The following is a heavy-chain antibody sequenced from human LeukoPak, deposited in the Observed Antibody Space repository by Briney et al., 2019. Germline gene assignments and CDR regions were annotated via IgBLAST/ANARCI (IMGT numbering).Heavy chain of an antibody. J-gene: IGHJ3*02. Sequence: GGSLRLSCTTSGISFSNYAMSWVRQAPGKGLEWVARIRNKANSYTTEYAASVKGRFTISRDDSKNSLYLQMNSLKTEDTAVYYCARDLKYCSSTTCSDSFDIWGQGTMVTVSS. V-gene: IGHV3-72*01. CDR1: GISFSNYA. D-gene: IGHD2-2*01. CDR2: IRNKANSYTT. CDR3: ARDLKYCSSTTCSDSFDI.